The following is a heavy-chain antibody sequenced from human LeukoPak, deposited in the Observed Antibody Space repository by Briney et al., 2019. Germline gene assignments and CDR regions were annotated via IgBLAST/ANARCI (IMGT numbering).Heavy chain of an antibody. CDR2: IKQDGSEK. J-gene: IGHJ4*02. Sequence: PGGSLRLSCAASGFTFSSYWMSWVRQAPGKGLEWVANIKQDGSEKYYVDSVKGRFTISRDNAKNSLYLQMNSLRAEDTAVYYCARVRPRSSTQILPSNYFDYWGQGTLVTVSS. V-gene: IGHV3-7*01. CDR3: ARVRPRSSTQILPSNYFDY. D-gene: IGHD6-19*01. CDR1: GFTFSSYW.